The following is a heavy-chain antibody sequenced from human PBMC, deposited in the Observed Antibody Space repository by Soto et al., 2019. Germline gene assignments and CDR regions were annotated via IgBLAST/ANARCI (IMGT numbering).Heavy chain of an antibody. CDR2: THPGDSDT. J-gene: IGHJ4*01. D-gene: IGHD3-3*01. Sequence: GESLKISCKGSGYSFSNYWIGWVRQMPGRGLEWMGVTHPGDSDTRYSLSFQGHVTISADKSINTAYLQWNSLKASDTAVYYCARHNTYFDFWTGYRYFDYWGQGTLVTAPQ. V-gene: IGHV5-51*01. CDR1: GYSFSNYW. CDR3: ARHNTYFDFWTGYRYFDY.